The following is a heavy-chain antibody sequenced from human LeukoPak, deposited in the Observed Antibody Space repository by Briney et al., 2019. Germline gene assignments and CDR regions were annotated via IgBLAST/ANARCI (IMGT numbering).Heavy chain of an antibody. V-gene: IGHV3-30*03. J-gene: IGHJ4*02. CDR2: ISSGGTAK. D-gene: IGHD4-11*01. CDR1: GFSFSNYG. CDR3: ARDTV. Sequence: GGSLRLSCAASGFSFSNYGMQWVRQAPGKGLQWVAVISSGGTAKIYADSVRGRFTISRDNSKNTLYLQMNSLRAEDTAVYYCARDTVWGQGTLVTVSS.